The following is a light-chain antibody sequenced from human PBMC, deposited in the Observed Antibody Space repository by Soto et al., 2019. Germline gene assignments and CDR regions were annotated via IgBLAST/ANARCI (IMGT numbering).Light chain of an antibody. J-gene: IGLJ1*01. V-gene: IGLV2-23*01. CDR3: CSYTDSRTSI. Sequence: QSALTQPASVSGSPGQSITISCTGTGSDVGNYNLLSWYQQHPGKAPNLMIYEGSKRPSGVSNRFSGSKSGNTASLTISGLQAEDEADYYCCSYTDSRTSIFGTGTKVTVL. CDR2: EGS. CDR1: GSDVGNYNL.